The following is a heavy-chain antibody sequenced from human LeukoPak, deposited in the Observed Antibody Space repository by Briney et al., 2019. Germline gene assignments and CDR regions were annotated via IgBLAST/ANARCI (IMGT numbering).Heavy chain of an antibody. Sequence: GGSLRLSCAASGFTSSSYSMNWVRQAPGKGLEWVSSISSSSSYIYYADSVKGRFTISRDNAKNSLYLQMNSLRAEDTAVYYCASTGIAAAGTVDYWGQGTLVTVSS. CDR2: ISSSSSYI. CDR3: ASTGIAAAGTVDY. J-gene: IGHJ4*02. D-gene: IGHD6-13*01. CDR1: GFTSSSYS. V-gene: IGHV3-21*01.